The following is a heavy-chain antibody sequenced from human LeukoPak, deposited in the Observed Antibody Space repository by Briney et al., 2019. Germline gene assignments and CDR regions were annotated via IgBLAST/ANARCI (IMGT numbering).Heavy chain of an antibody. CDR3: ARDLVVGTTKRDY. V-gene: IGHV3-53*04. CDR1: GFXVSSNY. J-gene: IGHJ4*02. Sequence: PGGSLRLSCAASGFXVSSNYISWVRQAPGKGLEWVSVIYSGGSTYYADSVKGRFTISRHNSKNTLYLQMNSLRPQDTAVYYCARDLVVGTTKRDYWGQGTLVTVSS. CDR2: IYSGGST. D-gene: IGHD1-26*01.